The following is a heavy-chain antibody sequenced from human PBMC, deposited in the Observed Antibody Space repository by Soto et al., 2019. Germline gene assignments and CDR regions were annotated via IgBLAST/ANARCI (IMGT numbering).Heavy chain of an antibody. D-gene: IGHD3-9*01. V-gene: IGHV4-39*02. CDR1: GGSINSKSYF. CDR3: ARDRYGGFDY. J-gene: IGHJ4*02. Sequence: PSETLSLTCSVSGGSINSKSYFWGWIRQTPGKGLEWIASINYVGKTYYSPSLKSRLAISVDTSKNQFSLRLSSVTAADTAAYYCARDRYGGFDYWGLGTLVTVSS. CDR2: INYVGKT.